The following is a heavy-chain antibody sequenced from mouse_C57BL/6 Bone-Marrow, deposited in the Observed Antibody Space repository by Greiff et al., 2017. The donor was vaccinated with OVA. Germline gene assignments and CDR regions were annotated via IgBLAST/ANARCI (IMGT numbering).Heavy chain of an antibody. V-gene: IGHV1-69*01. J-gene: IGHJ2*01. CDR1: GYTFTSYW. CDR2: IDPSDSYT. Sequence: QVQLQQPGAELVMPGASVKLSCKASGYTFTSYWMHWVKQRPGQGLEWIGEIDPSDSYTNYNQKFKGKSTLTVDKSSSTAYMQLRSLTSEYTADYYSAKEGWIATYLDYWGQGTTLTVSS. CDR3: AKEGWIATYLDY.